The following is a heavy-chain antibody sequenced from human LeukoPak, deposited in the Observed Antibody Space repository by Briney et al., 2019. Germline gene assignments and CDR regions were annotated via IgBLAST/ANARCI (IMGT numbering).Heavy chain of an antibody. D-gene: IGHD3-16*01. CDR2: IRYDGSFK. J-gene: IGHJ4*02. V-gene: IGHV3-30*02. CDR1: GFTFSAYG. CDR3: AKKSGNLYYFDY. Sequence: GGSLRLSCTASGFTFSAYGMHWIRQAPGKGLEWLSYIRYDGSFKFYADSVKGRFTISRDDSKNTLSLQMNSLRAEDTAIYYCAKKSGNLYYFDYWGQGTLVTVSS.